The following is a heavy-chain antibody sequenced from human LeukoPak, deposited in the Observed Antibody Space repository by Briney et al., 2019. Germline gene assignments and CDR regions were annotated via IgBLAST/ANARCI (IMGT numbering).Heavy chain of an antibody. V-gene: IGHV3-9*01. CDR2: ISWDSGLI. CDR1: GFIFDDYA. CDR3: AKGDWFDS. J-gene: IGHJ5*01. Sequence: PGRSLRLSCATSGFIFDDYAMHWVRQAPEKGLEWVSGISWDSGLITYADSVKGRFTISRDNAKNSLYLEMNSLRDEDTALYYCAKGDWFDSWGQGTLVTVTS.